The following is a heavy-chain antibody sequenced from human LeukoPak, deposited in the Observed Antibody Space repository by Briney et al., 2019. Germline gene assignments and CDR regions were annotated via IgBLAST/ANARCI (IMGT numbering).Heavy chain of an antibody. Sequence: KPGGSLRLSCAASGFTFSSYAMNWIRQAPGKGLEWVSSISSSGAYIYYADLVEGRFAISRDNGKNSLYLQMNSLRAEDTAVYYCARGVGNYRYYFDFWGQGTLVTVSS. CDR3: ARGVGNYRYYFDF. CDR1: GFTFSSYA. J-gene: IGHJ4*02. CDR2: ISSSGAYI. D-gene: IGHD3-22*01. V-gene: IGHV3-21*01.